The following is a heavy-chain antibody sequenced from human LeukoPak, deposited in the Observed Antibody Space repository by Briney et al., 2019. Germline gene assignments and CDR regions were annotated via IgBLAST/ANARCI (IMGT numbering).Heavy chain of an antibody. J-gene: IGHJ4*02. CDR3: ARAVPRGDTAKSDFDY. D-gene: IGHD5-18*01. V-gene: IGHV4-34*01. CDR1: GGSFSGYY. Sequence: PSETLSLTCAVYGGSFSGYYWSWIRQPPGKGLEWIGEINHSGSTNYNPSLKSRVTISVDTSKNQFSLKLSSVTAADTAVYYCARAVPRGDTAKSDFDYWGQGTLVTVSS. CDR2: INHSGST.